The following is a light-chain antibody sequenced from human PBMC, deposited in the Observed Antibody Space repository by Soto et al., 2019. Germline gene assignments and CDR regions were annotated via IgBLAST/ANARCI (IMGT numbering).Light chain of an antibody. V-gene: IGKV1-5*01. CDR2: DAF. CDR1: QSISSW. CDR3: QQYNSYLLT. J-gene: IGKJ4*01. Sequence: DIQMTQSPSTLSAFVGDRVTINCRAIQSISSWVAWYQQKPGKAPKLLIYDAFSLESGVPSRFSGSGFGTEFTLTISSLQPDDFATYYCQQYNSYLLTFGGGTKVEIK.